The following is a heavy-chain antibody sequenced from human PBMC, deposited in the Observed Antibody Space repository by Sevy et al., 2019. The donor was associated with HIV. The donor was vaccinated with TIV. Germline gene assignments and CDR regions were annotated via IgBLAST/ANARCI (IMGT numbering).Heavy chain of an antibody. CDR3: TASYSSSWYFYKADYYYYGMDV. D-gene: IGHD6-13*01. J-gene: IGHJ6*02. V-gene: IGHV3-15*01. CDR2: IKSKTDGGTT. Sequence: GGSLRLSCAASGFTFSNAWMSWVRQAPGKGLEWVGRIKSKTDGGTTDYAAPVKGRFTISRDDSKNTLYLQMNSLKTEDTAVYYCTASYSSSWYFYKADYYYYGMDVWGQGTTVTVSS. CDR1: GFTFSNAW.